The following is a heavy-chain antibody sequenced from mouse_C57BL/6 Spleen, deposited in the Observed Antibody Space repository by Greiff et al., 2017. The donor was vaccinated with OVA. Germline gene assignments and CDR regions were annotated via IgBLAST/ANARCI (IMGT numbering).Heavy chain of an antibody. CDR1: GYTFTSYW. CDR2: IDPSDSET. V-gene: IGHV1-52*01. CDR3: ATAVVAEDAMDY. D-gene: IGHD1-1*01. Sequence: VQLQQPGAELVRPGSSVKLSCKASGYTFTSYWMHWVKQRPIQGLEWIGNIDPSDSETHYNQKFKDKATLTVDKSSSTAYMQLSSLTSEDSADYYCATAVVAEDAMDYWGQGTSVTVSS. J-gene: IGHJ4*01.